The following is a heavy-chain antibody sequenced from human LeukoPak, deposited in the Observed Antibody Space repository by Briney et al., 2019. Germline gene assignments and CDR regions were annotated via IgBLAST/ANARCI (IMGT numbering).Heavy chain of an antibody. J-gene: IGHJ4*02. CDR2: IYYSGST. CDR1: GGSISSGGYY. Sequence: SQTLSLTCTVSGGSISSGGYYWSWIRQHPGKGLEWIGYIYYSGSTYYNPSLKSRVTISVDTSKNQFSLKLSSVTAADTAVYYCAREWMRLGGITFAPSGYFDYWGQGTLVTVSS. D-gene: IGHD3-16*01. V-gene: IGHV4-31*03. CDR3: AREWMRLGGITFAPSGYFDY.